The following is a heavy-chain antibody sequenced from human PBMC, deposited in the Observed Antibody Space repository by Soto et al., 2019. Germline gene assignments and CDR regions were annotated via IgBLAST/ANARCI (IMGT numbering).Heavy chain of an antibody. CDR2: IYYSGST. CDR3: ASVYCSGGSCYYSPFRYFDY. V-gene: IGHV4-31*03. J-gene: IGHJ4*02. D-gene: IGHD2-15*01. Sequence: QVQLQESGPGLVKPSQTLSLTCTVSGGSISSGGYYWSWIRQHPGKGLEWIGYIYYSGSTYYNPSLKSRVTISVDTSKNQFSLKLSSVTAADTAVYYCASVYCSGGSCYYSPFRYFDYWGQGTLVTVSS. CDR1: GGSISSGGYY.